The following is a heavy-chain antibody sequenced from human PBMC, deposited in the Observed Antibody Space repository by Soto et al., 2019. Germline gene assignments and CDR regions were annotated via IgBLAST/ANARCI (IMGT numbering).Heavy chain of an antibody. D-gene: IGHD6-13*01. J-gene: IGHJ6*02. CDR1: GGTFSSYA. V-gene: IGHV1-69*13. Sequence: SVKVSCKASGGTFSSYAISWVRQAPGQGLEWMGGIIPIFGTANYAQKFQGRVTITADESTSTAYMELSSLRSEDTAVYYCAGDPLTAAAGHLYYYYSYNMDVWGQGTTLTVSS. CDR3: AGDPLTAAAGHLYYYYSYNMDV. CDR2: IIPIFGTA.